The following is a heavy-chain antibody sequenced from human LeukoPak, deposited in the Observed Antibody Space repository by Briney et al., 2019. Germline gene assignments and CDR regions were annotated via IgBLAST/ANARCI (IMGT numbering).Heavy chain of an antibody. CDR1: GGSFSGYY. CDR3: ARPIRSRDNNRFDP. J-gene: IGHJ5*02. CDR2: INHSGST. Sequence: SETLSLTCAVYGGSFSGYYWSWIRQPPGKGLEWIGEINHSGSTNYNPSLKSRVTISVDTSANQFSLKVNSVTAADTAVYYCARPIRSRDNNRFDPWGQGILVTVSS. V-gene: IGHV4-34*01. D-gene: IGHD3-10*01.